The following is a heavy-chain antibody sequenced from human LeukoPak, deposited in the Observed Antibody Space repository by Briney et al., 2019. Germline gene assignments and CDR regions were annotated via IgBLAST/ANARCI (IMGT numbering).Heavy chain of an antibody. CDR3: AKGYCSGGSCYVFVYAFDI. Sequence: GGSLRLSCAASGFTFSSYEMNWVRQAPGKGLDWVSYISTSGSTIYYADSVKGRFTVSRDNSKNTLYLQMNSLRAEDTAVYYCAKGYCSGGSCYVFVYAFDIWGQGTMVTVSS. CDR2: ISTSGSTI. CDR1: GFTFSSYE. J-gene: IGHJ3*02. D-gene: IGHD2-15*01. V-gene: IGHV3-48*03.